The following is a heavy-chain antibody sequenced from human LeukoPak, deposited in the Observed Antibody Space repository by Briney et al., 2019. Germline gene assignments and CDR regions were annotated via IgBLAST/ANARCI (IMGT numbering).Heavy chain of an antibody. D-gene: IGHD4-17*01. CDR3: ARGSLLYGDSEMSTDY. CDR1: GFTFSSYG. J-gene: IGHJ4*02. Sequence: GGSLRLSCAASGFTFSSYGMHWVRQAPGKGLEWVAVIWYDGSNKYYADSAKGRFTISRDNSKNTLYLQMNSLRAEDTAVYYCARGSLLYGDSEMSTDYWGQGTLVTVSS. V-gene: IGHV3-33*01. CDR2: IWYDGSNK.